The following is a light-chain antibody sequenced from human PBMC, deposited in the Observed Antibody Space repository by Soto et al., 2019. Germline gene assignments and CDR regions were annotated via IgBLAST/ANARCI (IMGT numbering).Light chain of an antibody. V-gene: IGKV3-15*01. CDR2: GAS. CDR1: QSVSRN. J-gene: IGKJ1*01. Sequence: EMVMTQSPATLSVSPGERATLSCRASQSVSRNLPWYQQKPGQTPRLLISGASTRVTGIPARVSGSGSGTAFTLPSCSLQAEDFAVYYCHQYNNWPPTFGRGTKVEIK. CDR3: HQYNNWPPT.